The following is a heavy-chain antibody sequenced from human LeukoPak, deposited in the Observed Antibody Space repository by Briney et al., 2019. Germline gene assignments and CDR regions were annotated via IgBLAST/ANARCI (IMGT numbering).Heavy chain of an antibody. CDR3: ARGKNDTPGGYYYYMNV. CDR2: INHSGST. Sequence: SETLSLTCAVYGGSFSGYYWSWIRQPPGKGLEWIGEINHSGSTNYNPSLKSRVTISVDTSKNQFSLKLSSVTAADTAVYYCARGKNDTPGGYYYYMNVWGKGTTVTVSS. D-gene: IGHD1-1*01. J-gene: IGHJ6*03. V-gene: IGHV4-34*01. CDR1: GGSFSGYY.